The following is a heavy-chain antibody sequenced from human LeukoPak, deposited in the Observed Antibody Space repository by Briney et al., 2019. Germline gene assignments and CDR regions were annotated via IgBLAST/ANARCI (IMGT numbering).Heavy chain of an antibody. CDR2: ISGSGGST. D-gene: IGHD6-6*01. V-gene: IGHV3-23*01. Sequence: TVGSLRLSCAASGFTFSIYARSWVRQAPGEGLDWVSAISGSGGSTYYADSKKGRFTISRDNSKNTLYLQMNSLRVEDAAVYYCAKPHRAIGAPGYWGQGTLVTVSS. CDR3: AKPHRAIGAPGY. CDR1: GFTFSIYA. J-gene: IGHJ4*02.